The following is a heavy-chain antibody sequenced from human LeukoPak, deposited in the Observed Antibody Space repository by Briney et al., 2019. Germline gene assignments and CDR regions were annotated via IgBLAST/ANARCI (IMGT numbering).Heavy chain of an antibody. CDR1: GYTFTGYY. Sequence: GASVKVSCKASGYTFTGYYMHWVRQAPGQGLEWMGWINPNSGGTNYAQKFQGWVTMTRDTSISTAYMELSRLRSDDTAVYYCARYTVVTQDEGNRVFWFDPWGQGTLVTVSS. J-gene: IGHJ5*02. CDR3: ARYTVVTQDEGNRVFWFDP. D-gene: IGHD4-23*01. CDR2: INPNSGGT. V-gene: IGHV1-2*04.